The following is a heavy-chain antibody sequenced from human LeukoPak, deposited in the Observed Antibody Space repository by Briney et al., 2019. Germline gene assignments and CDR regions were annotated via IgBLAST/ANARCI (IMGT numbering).Heavy chain of an antibody. CDR2: IGGSGGST. CDR3: ARLTFGGFLYGMDV. V-gene: IGHV3-23*01. Sequence: HTGGSLRLSCAASGFIFSNYAMSWARQAPGKGLEWVSAIGGSGGSTYYADSVKGRFTISRDNSKNTLYLQMNSLRAEDTAVYYCARLTFGGFLYGMDVWGQETTVTVSS. J-gene: IGHJ6*01. CDR1: GFIFSNYA. D-gene: IGHD3-16*01.